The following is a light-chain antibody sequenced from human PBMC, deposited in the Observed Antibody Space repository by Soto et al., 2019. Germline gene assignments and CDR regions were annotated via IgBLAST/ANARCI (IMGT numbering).Light chain of an antibody. CDR2: QTS. Sequence: EIVLTQSPANLSSFPGDRVTLSCRASQYINTRLAWYQHRPGQAPRLLIYQTSIRAAGIPARFSASGTGTDFTLTISRLEPEDFAVYYCQQFDGSLWTFGQGTKWIS. CDR1: QYINTR. J-gene: IGKJ1*01. V-gene: IGKV3D-11*03. CDR3: QQFDGSLWT.